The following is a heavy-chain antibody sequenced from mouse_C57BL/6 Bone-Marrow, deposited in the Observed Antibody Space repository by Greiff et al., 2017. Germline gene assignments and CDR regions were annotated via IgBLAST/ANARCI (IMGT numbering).Heavy chain of an antibody. CDR1: GYSITSGYY. V-gene: IGHV3-6*01. D-gene: IGHD2-1*01. J-gene: IGHJ2*01. Sequence: DVQLQESGPGLVKPSQSLSLTCSVSGYSITSGYYWNWIRQFPGNKLEWMGYISYDGSNNYNPSLKNRISITRDTSKNQFFLKLNSVTTEDTATYYCARGKGGLWYPDYWGKGTTLTASS. CDR2: ISYDGSN. CDR3: ARGKGGLWYPDY.